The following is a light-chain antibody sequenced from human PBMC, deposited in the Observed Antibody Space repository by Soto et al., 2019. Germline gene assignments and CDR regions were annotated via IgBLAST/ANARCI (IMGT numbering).Light chain of an antibody. J-gene: IGLJ1*01. V-gene: IGLV2-8*01. CDR3: SSYAVTNIFV. Sequence: QSVLTQPPSASGSPGQSVTISCTGTSSDVGGYNYVSWYQQHPGKAPKVIIYEVSKRPSGVPDRFSGSKSGSTASLTVSGLQAEDEADHYCSSYAVTNIFVFGTGTKATVL. CDR2: EVS. CDR1: SSDVGGYNY.